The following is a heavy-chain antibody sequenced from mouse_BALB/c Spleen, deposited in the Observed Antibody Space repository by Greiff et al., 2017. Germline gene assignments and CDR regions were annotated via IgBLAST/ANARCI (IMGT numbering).Heavy chain of an antibody. D-gene: IGHD2-3*01. CDR1: GFTFSSYG. CDR3: ADMRDGYYPFAY. V-gene: IGHV5-6*01. J-gene: IGHJ3*01. Sequence: EVQVVESGGDLVKPGGSLKLSCAASGFTFSSYGMSWVRQTPDKRLEWVATISSGGSYTYYPDSVKGRFTISRDNAKNTLYLQMSSLKSEDTAMYYCADMRDGYYPFAYWGQGTLVTVSA. CDR2: ISSGGSYT.